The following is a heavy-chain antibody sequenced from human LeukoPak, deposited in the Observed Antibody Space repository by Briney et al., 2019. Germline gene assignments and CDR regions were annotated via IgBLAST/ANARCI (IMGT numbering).Heavy chain of an antibody. Sequence: GGSLRLSCSASGFTFSSYAMHWVRQAPGKGLEWVAVISYDGSNKYYADSVKGRFTISRDNSKNTLYLQMNSLRAEDTAVYYCARDHMTTVAVYYYYGMDVWGQGTTVTVSS. CDR2: ISYDGSNK. CDR3: ARDHMTTVAVYYYYGMDV. D-gene: IGHD4-11*01. V-gene: IGHV3-30-3*01. J-gene: IGHJ6*02. CDR1: GFTFSSYA.